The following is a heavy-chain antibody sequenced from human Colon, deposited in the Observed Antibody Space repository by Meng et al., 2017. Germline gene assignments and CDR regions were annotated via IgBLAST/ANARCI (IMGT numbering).Heavy chain of an antibody. Sequence: QVRRVQSGAEMKKPGASVKGSCKASGYTFTGYYMHWVRQAPGQGLEWVGRINSGGTNYAQKFQGRVTMTRDTSISTAYMELSSLRSDDTAVYFCARAVKTAADQPYYFDYWGQGTLVTVSS. CDR3: ARAVKTAADQPYYFDY. CDR2: INSGGT. J-gene: IGHJ4*02. CDR1: GYTFTGYY. V-gene: IGHV1-2*06. D-gene: IGHD6-13*01.